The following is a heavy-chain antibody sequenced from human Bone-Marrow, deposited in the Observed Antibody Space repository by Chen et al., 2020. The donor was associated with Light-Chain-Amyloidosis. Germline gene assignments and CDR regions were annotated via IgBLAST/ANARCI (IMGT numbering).Heavy chain of an antibody. CDR1: GLSGSRDYY. J-gene: IGHJ4*01. CDR3: AKEVNWGSEWS. D-gene: IGHD7-27*01. CDR2: MHHTGKT. Sequence: QVQLQESGPGLGKPSETLSLTCVVSGLSGSRDYYWAWIRQPPGKGLEWIGNMHHTGKTYYNPSLKSRVTLSIDTSKNQFSLKLTSVTAAATAVYYCAKEVNWGSEWSWGQGTLVTVSS. V-gene: IGHV4-38-2*02.